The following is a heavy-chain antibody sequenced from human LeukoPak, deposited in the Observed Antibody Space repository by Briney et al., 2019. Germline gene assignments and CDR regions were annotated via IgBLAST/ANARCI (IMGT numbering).Heavy chain of an antibody. CDR1: GYTFTSYG. D-gene: IGHD6-19*01. CDR3: ARVYSSGWYLWHFDY. J-gene: IGHJ4*02. V-gene: IGHV1-18*01. CDR2: ISAYNGNT. Sequence: ASVKVSCKASGYTFTSYGISWVRQAPGQGLEWMGWISAYNGNTNYAQKLQGRVTMTTDTSTSTAYMELRSLRADDTAVYYCARVYSSGWYLWHFDYWGQGTLVTVSS.